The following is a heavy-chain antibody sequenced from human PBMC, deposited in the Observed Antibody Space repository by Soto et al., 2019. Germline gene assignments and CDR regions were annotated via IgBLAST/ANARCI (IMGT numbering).Heavy chain of an antibody. CDR3: ATGVVVVPAALYYYYGMDV. Sequence: ASVKVSCKASGGTFSSYTISWVRQAPGQGFEWMGRIIPILGIANYAQKFQGRVTITADKSTSTAYMELSSLRSEDTAVYYCATGVVVVPAALYYYYGMDVWGQGTTVTV. CDR2: IIPILGIA. D-gene: IGHD2-2*01. CDR1: GGTFSSYT. J-gene: IGHJ6*02. V-gene: IGHV1-69*02.